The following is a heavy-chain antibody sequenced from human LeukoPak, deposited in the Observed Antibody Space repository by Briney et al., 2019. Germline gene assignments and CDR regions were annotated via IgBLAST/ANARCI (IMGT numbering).Heavy chain of an antibody. CDR1: GYTFTGYY. J-gene: IGHJ5*02. D-gene: IGHD2-8*01. V-gene: IGHV1-2*02. CDR2: INPNSGGT. Sequence: ASVKVSCKASGYTFTGYYMHWVRQAPGQGLEWMGWINPNSGGTNYAQKFQGRVTMTRDTSISTAYMELSRLRSDDTAVYYCARDLGDIVLMVYASNWFDPWGQGTLVTVSS. CDR3: ARDLGDIVLMVYASNWFDP.